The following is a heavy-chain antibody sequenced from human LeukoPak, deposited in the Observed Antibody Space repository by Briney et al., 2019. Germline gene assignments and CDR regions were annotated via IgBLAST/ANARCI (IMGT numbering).Heavy chain of an antibody. J-gene: IGHJ4*02. Sequence: PSETLSLTCTVSGGSISTSNYYWGWVRQPPGKGLEWIGYIYYSGSTNYNPSLKSRVTISVDTSKNQFSLKLSSVTAADTAVYYCARIFEGTTDNWGQGTLVTVSS. CDR3: ARIFEGTTDN. V-gene: IGHV4-61*05. CDR1: GGSISTSNYY. D-gene: IGHD3-3*01. CDR2: IYYSGST.